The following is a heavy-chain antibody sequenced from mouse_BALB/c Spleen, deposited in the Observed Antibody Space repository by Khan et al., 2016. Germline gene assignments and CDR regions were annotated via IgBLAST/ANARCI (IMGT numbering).Heavy chain of an antibody. CDR1: GFSLTNSG. Sequence: QVQLKESGPGLVAPSQSLSITCTVSGFSLTNSGVHWIRQPPGKGLEWLGVIWPGGSTDYNSALMSRLSITKDNSQNQVFLKMISLQTDDTAMYYCARADKDYDAWFASWGQGTLVIVSA. V-gene: IGHV2-9*02. CDR3: ARADKDYDAWFAS. D-gene: IGHD2-4*01. J-gene: IGHJ3*01. CDR2: IWPGGST.